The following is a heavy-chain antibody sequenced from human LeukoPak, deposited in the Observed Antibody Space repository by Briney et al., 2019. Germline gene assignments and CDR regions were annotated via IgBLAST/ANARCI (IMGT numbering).Heavy chain of an antibody. J-gene: IGHJ4*02. D-gene: IGHD6-13*01. CDR1: GYSISSGYY. Sequence: PSETLSLTCTVSGYSISSGYYWGWIRQPPGKGLEWIGEIYHSGSTNYNPSLKSRVTISVDKSKNQFSLKLSSVTAADTAVYYCARVNGLGSSWYRAIDYWGQGTLVTVSS. CDR2: IYHSGST. V-gene: IGHV4-38-2*02. CDR3: ARVNGLGSSWYRAIDY.